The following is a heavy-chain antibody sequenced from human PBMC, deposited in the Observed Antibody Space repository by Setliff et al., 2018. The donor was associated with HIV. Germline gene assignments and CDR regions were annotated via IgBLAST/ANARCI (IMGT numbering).Heavy chain of an antibody. CDR3: GRQFRYPSIAVAGIDY. J-gene: IGHJ4*02. CDR1: GGSIRGTSFY. Sequence: SETLSLTCSVSGGSIRGTSFYWGWIRQPPGKGLEWIANIYYSGHAYYNPSLESRVSISVDTSKNQFSLNLNSVTAADTAMYYCGRQFRYPSIAVAGIDYWGQGTLVTVSS. V-gene: IGHV4-39*01. D-gene: IGHD6-19*01. CDR2: IYYSGHA.